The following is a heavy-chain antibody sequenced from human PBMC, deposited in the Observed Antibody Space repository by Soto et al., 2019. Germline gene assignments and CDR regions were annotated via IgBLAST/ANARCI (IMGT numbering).Heavy chain of an antibody. J-gene: IGHJ6*02. CDR1: VYSFTSYW. CDR3: ARHHYYGSGHYGMDV. V-gene: IGHV5-10-1*01. CDR2: IDPSDSYT. D-gene: IGHD3-10*01. Sequence: GESLKISCKGSVYSFTSYWISWARQMPGKGLDWMGRIDPSDSYTNYSPSFQGHVTISADKSISTAYLQWSSLKASDTAMYYCARHHYYGSGHYGMDVWGQGTTVTVSS.